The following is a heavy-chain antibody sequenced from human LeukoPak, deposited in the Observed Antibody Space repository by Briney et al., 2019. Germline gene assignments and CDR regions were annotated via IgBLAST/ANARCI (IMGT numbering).Heavy chain of an antibody. J-gene: IGHJ4*02. CDR1: GYTFTDYY. CDR2: INPNSGGT. D-gene: IGHD3-22*01. Sequence: EASVKVSCKASGYTFTDYYMHWVRQAPGQGLEWMGWINPNSGGTNYAQKFQGRVTMTRDTSISTAYMELSRLRSDDMAVYYCARASYYYDSSGYPGYYFDYWGQGTLVTVSS. CDR3: ARASYYYDSSGYPGYYFDY. V-gene: IGHV1-2*02.